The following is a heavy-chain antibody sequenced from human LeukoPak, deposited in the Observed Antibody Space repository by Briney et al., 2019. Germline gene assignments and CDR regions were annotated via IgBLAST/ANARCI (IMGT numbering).Heavy chain of an antibody. CDR1: GFTFNNYA. J-gene: IGHJ4*02. V-gene: IGHV3-23*01. CDR2: ISGSGVST. D-gene: IGHD5-24*01. CDR3: AKIPYNSDHYM. Sequence: GGSLRLSCAASGFTFNNYAMNWVRQAPGKGLEWVSAISGSGVSTYYADSVKGRFTISRDNSNNTLYLQMNSLRAEDTAVYYCAKIPYNSDHYMWGQGTLVTVSS.